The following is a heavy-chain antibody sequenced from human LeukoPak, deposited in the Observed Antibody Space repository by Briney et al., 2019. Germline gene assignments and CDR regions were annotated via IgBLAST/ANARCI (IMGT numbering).Heavy chain of an antibody. J-gene: IGHJ6*02. CDR3: AKGGYSPYYYGMDV. CDR2: ISGSGGST. D-gene: IGHD5-12*01. CDR1: GFTFSSYA. Sequence: PGGSLRLSCAASGFTFSSYAMSWVRQAPGKGLEWVSAISGSGGSTYYADSVKGRFTISRDNSKNTLYLQMNSLRAEDTAVYYCAKGGYSPYYYGMDVWGQGTTVTVSS. V-gene: IGHV3-23*01.